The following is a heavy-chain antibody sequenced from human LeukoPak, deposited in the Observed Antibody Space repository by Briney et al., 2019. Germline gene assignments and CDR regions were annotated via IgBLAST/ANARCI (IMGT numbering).Heavy chain of an antibody. CDR2: INPNTSGT. J-gene: IGHJ4*02. Sequence: ASVKVSCKASGYTFTGYYIHWVRQAPGQGLDWMGWINPNTSGTNYAQKFQGRVNMTRDTSINTAYMELNRLRSDDTAVFYCARRYCSDTLCYFFDYWGQGTLVTVSS. CDR3: ARRYCSDTLCYFFDY. CDR1: GYTFTGYY. D-gene: IGHD2-15*01. V-gene: IGHV1-2*02.